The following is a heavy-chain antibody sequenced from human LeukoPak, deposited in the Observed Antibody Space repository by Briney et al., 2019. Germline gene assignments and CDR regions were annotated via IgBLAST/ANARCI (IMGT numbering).Heavy chain of an antibody. D-gene: IGHD6-19*01. CDR2: IYYSGST. CDR1: GGSISHYF. CDR3: AKTVAGYWYFDL. J-gene: IGHJ2*01. Sequence: SETLSLTCTVSGGSISHYFWSWIRQPPGKALEWIGYIYYSGSTNYNPSLKSRVTISVDPSENQFSLKLNSVTAADTAVCYCAKTVAGYWYFDLWGRGTLVTVSS. V-gene: IGHV4-59*08.